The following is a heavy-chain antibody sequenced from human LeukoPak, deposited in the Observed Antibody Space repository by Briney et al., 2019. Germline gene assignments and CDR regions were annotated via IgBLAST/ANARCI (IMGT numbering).Heavy chain of an antibody. J-gene: IGHJ5*02. Sequence: SETLSLTCAVYGGSFSGYYWSWIRQPPGKGLEWIGEINHSGSTNYNPSLKSRVTISVDTSKNQFSLKLSSVTAADTAVYYCACRGVPAARGKRNWFDPWGQGTLVTVSS. CDR3: ACRGVPAARGKRNWFDP. D-gene: IGHD2-2*01. CDR2: INHSGST. V-gene: IGHV4-34*01. CDR1: GGSFSGYY.